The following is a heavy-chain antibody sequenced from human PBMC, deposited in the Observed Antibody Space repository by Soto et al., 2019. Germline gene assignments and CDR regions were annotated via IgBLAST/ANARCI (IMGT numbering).Heavy chain of an antibody. CDR2: IWYDGSNK. CDR1: GFTFSSYG. D-gene: IGHD1-1*01. V-gene: IGHV3-33*01. Sequence: GGSLRLSCAASGFTFSSYGMHWVRQAPGKGLEWVAVIWYDGSNKYYADSVKGRFTISRDNSKNTLYLQMNSLRAEDTAVYYCARDAASSWNGTGRNYYYYYGMDVWGQGTTVTVSS. CDR3: ARDAASSWNGTGRNYYYYYGMDV. J-gene: IGHJ6*02.